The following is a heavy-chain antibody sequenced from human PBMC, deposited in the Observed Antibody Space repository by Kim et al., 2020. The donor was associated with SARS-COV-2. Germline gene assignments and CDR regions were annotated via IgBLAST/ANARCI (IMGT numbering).Heavy chain of an antibody. Sequence: ASVKVSCKPSGYTFTSYDINWVRQATGQGLEWMGWMNPNSGNTGYVQKFQGRVTMTRNTSISTAYMELSSLRSEDTAVYYCARGQFKAVAGTWFDPWGQGTLVTVSS. CDR2: MNPNSGNT. J-gene: IGHJ5*02. D-gene: IGHD6-19*01. V-gene: IGHV1-8*01. CDR3: ARGQFKAVAGTWFDP. CDR1: GYTFTSYD.